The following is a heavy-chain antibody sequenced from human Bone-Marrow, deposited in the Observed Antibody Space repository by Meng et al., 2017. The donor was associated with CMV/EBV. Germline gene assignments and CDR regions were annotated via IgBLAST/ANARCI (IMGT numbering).Heavy chain of an antibody. CDR1: GYTFTSYG. D-gene: IGHD4-17*01. Sequence: ASVKISCKASGYTFTSYGISWVRQAPGQGLEWMGWISAYNGNTNYAQKLQGRVTMTTDTSTSTAYMELRSLRSDDTSVYYCARVRYGDYYGMDVWGQGTTVTVSS. J-gene: IGHJ6*02. CDR3: ARVRYGDYYGMDV. CDR2: ISAYNGNT. V-gene: IGHV1-18*01.